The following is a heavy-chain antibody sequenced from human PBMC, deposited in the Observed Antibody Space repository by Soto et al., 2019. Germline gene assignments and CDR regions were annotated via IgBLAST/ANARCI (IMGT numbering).Heavy chain of an antibody. D-gene: IGHD3-10*01. J-gene: IGHJ6*02. CDR2: IYYSGST. V-gene: IGHV4-39*01. Sequence: PSETLSLTCTVSGGSISSSSYYWGWIRQPPGKGLEWIGSIYYSGSTYYNPSLKSRVTISVDTSKNQFSLKLSSVTAADTAVYYCARSSGYYYGSGSYSYYYYGMDVWGQGTTVT. CDR1: GGSISSSSYY. CDR3: ARSSGYYYGSGSYSYYYYGMDV.